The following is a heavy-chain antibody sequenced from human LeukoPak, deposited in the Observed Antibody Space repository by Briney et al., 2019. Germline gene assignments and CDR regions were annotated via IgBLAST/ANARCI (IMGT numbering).Heavy chain of an antibody. V-gene: IGHV3-48*02. D-gene: IGHD1-20*01. CDR3: ARDNWKDC. CDR1: GFTFSKYS. Sequence: GGSLRLSCAASGFTFSKYSMTWVRQAPGKGLEWVSFINTDSTTTYYADSVRGRFTISRDNAKNSLYLQMNSLRDEDTAIYYCARDNWKDCWGQGTLVTVSS. J-gene: IGHJ4*02. CDR2: INTDSTTT.